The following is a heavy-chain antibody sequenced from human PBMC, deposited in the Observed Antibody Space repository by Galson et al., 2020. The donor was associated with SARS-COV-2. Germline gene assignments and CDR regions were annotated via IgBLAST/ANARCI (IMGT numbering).Heavy chain of an antibody. CDR3: ARARDGYNHFDY. CDR2: ISYDETNK. V-gene: IGHV3-30-3*01. D-gene: IGHD5-18*01. Sequence: QAGGSLRLSCAASGFIFNSYAMHWVRQAPGKGLEWVALISYDETNKYYADSAKGRFTISRDNSKNTLYLQMNSLRAEDTAVYYCARARDGYNHFDYWGQGTLVTVSS. J-gene: IGHJ4*02. CDR1: GFIFNSYA.